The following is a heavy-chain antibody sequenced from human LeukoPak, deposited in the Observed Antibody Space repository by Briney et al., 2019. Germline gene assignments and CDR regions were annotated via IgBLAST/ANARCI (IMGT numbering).Heavy chain of an antibody. CDR2: ITPIFGTA. D-gene: IGHD3-22*01. V-gene: IGHV1-69*05. CDR1: GGTFSSYD. Sequence: SVKVSCKASGGTFSSYDISWVRQAPGQGLEWMGGITPIFGTAKYAQKFQGRVTMTRDTSTSTVYMELSSLRSEDTAVYYCARDSRTGHDSSGYYAPFDLWGRGTLVTVSS. J-gene: IGHJ2*01. CDR3: ARDSRTGHDSSGYYAPFDL.